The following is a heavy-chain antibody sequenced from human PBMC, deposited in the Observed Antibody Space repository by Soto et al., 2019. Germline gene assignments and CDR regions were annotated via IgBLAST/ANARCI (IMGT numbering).Heavy chain of an antibody. Sequence: QVTLKESGPVLVKPTEPLTLTFTVSGFSLSNARMGVSCIRQPPGTAMEWLAHIFSNDEKYYSTYLKSRLTISKDTSNSQVVLTMTNMDPFDTARSYCARTPYYYDSSGYHDIEYYFDYWGQGTLVTVST. D-gene: IGHD3-22*01. CDR3: ARTPYYYDSSGYHDIEYYFDY. CDR1: GFSLSNARMG. J-gene: IGHJ4*02. V-gene: IGHV2-26*01. CDR2: IFSNDEK.